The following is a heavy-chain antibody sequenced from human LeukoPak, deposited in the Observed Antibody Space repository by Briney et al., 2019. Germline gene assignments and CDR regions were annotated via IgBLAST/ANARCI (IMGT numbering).Heavy chain of an antibody. Sequence: GGSLRLSCTASGFTFGDYAMSWFRQAPGKGLEWVGFIRSKAYGGTTEYAASVKGRFTISRDDSKSIAYLQMNSLKTEDTAVYYCTRDDIAVAGTRAFDIWGQGTMVTVSS. CDR2: IRSKAYGGTT. D-gene: IGHD6-19*01. J-gene: IGHJ3*02. V-gene: IGHV3-49*03. CDR3: TRDDIAVAGTRAFDI. CDR1: GFTFGDYA.